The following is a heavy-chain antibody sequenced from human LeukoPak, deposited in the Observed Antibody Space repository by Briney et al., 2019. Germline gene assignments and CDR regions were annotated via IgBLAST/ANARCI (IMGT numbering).Heavy chain of an antibody. J-gene: IGHJ4*02. CDR3: ARGYYDILTGKTEPYYFDY. D-gene: IGHD3-9*01. Sequence: SQTLSLTCAVSGGSISSGGYSWSWIRQPPGKGLEWIGYIYHSGSTYYNPSLKSRVTISVDRSKNQFSLKLSSVTAADTAVYNCARGYYDILTGKTEPYYFDYWGQGTLVTVSS. V-gene: IGHV4-30-2*01. CDR2: IYHSGST. CDR1: GGSISSGGYS.